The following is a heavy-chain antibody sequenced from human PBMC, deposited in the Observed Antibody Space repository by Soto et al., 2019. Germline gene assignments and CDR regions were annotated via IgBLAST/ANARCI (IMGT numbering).Heavy chain of an antibody. CDR1: GFTFSSYG. D-gene: IGHD5-18*01. CDR2: ISYDGSNK. J-gene: IGHJ6*02. V-gene: IGHV3-30*18. Sequence: GGSLRLSCAASGFTFSSYGMHWVRQAPGKGLEWVAVISYDGSNKYYADSVKGRFTISRDNSKNTLYLQMNSLRAEDTAVYYCAKAQTAMVRFYYYYGMDVWGQGTTVTVSS. CDR3: AKAQTAMVRFYYYYGMDV.